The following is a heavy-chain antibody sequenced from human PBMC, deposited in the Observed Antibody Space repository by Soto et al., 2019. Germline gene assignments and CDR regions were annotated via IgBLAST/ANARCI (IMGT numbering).Heavy chain of an antibody. D-gene: IGHD3-22*01. CDR1: GYSFTSYW. Sequence: GESLKISCKGSGYSFTSYWIGWVRQMPGKGLEWMGIIYPGDSDTRYSPPFQGQVTISADKSISTAYLQWSSLKASDTAMYYCARAAVLTMTLPPDAFDIWGQGTMVTVSS. V-gene: IGHV5-51*01. J-gene: IGHJ3*02. CDR2: IYPGDSDT. CDR3: ARAAVLTMTLPPDAFDI.